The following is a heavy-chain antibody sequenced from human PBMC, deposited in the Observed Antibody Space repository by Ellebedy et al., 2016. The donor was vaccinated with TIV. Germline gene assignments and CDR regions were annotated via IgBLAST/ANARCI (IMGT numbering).Heavy chain of an antibody. CDR2: IHYSGST. Sequence: SETLSLXXTVSGGSISSYYWSWIRQPPGKGLEWIGFIHYSGSTNYIPSLNSRVTISVDTSKNQFSLKLSSVTAADTAVYYCAREIGSRVLFDPWGQGTLVTVSS. J-gene: IGHJ5*02. CDR3: AREIGSRVLFDP. D-gene: IGHD6-13*01. CDR1: GGSISSYY. V-gene: IGHV4-59*01.